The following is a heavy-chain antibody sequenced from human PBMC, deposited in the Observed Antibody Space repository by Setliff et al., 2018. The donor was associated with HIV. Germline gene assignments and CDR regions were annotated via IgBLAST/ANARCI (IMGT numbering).Heavy chain of an antibody. V-gene: IGHV3-33*01. Sequence: PGGSLRLSCAASGFTFSSSGMHWVRQAPGKGLEWVAVIWYDGSYKNHADSVKGRFTISRDNSKNTLYLQMNSLRAEDTAVYYCARDPFLAQGFWSGYYSDYWGQGTLVTVSS. CDR2: IWYDGSYK. CDR3: ARDPFLAQGFWSGYYSDY. D-gene: IGHD3-3*01. J-gene: IGHJ4*02. CDR1: GFTFSSSG.